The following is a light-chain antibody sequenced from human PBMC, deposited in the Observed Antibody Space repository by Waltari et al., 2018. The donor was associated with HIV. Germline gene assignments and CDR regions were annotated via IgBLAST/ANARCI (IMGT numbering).Light chain of an antibody. CDR1: QSVSNKF. CDR3: QQYGSSTYS. V-gene: IGKV3-20*01. CDR2: GAS. Sequence: GTLSLSPGDRATLSCRASQSVSNKFLAWYQHKRGQAPRLLVYGASSRARGIPDRFSGSGSGTDFTLTISRLEPEDFAMYFCQQYGSSTYSFGQGTKLEIK. J-gene: IGKJ2*03.